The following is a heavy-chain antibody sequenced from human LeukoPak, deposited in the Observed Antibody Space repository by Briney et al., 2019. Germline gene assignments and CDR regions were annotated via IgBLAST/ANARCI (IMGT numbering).Heavy chain of an antibody. J-gene: IGHJ6*03. D-gene: IGHD3-3*01. CDR2: INHSGST. CDR1: GGSFSGYY. V-gene: IGHV4-34*01. Sequence: SETLSLTCAVYGGSFSGYYWSWIRQPPGKGLEWIVEINHSGSTNYNPSLKSRVTISVDTSKNQFSLKLSSVTAADTAVYYCARGLYYDFWSGSYYYMDVWGKGTTVTVSS. CDR3: ARGLYYDFWSGSYYYMDV.